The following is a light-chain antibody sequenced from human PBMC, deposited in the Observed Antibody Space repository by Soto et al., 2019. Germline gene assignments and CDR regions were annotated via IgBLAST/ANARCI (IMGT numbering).Light chain of an antibody. J-gene: IGLJ1*01. CDR3: QSYDSSLSGSYV. CDR2: SNN. V-gene: IGLV1-40*01. Sequence: QSVLTQPPSVSGAPGQRVTICCTGSSSNIGAGYDVHWYQRLPGTAPKVLIYSNNNRPSGVPDRFSGSKSGTSASLAITGLQAEDEADYYCQSYDSSLSGSYVFGPGTKVTVL. CDR1: SSNIGAGYD.